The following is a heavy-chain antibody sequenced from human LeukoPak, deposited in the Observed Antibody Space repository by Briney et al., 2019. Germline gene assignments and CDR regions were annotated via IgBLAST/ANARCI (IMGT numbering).Heavy chain of an antibody. J-gene: IGHJ4*02. CDR2: INPNSGGT. CDR1: GYTFTSYG. CDR3: ARDDRIAAAGPARY. D-gene: IGHD6-13*01. Sequence: GASVKVSCKASGYTFTSYGISWVRQAPGQGLEWMGWINPNSGGTNYAQKFQGRVTMTRDTSISTAYMELSRLRSDDTAVYYCARDDRIAAAGPARYWGQGTLVTVSS. V-gene: IGHV1-2*02.